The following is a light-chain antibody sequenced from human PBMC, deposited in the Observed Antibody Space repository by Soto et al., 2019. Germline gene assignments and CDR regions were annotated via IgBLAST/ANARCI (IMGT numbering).Light chain of an antibody. CDR1: QSVSSN. V-gene: IGKV3D-15*01. Sequence: EIVMTQSPATLSVSPGERATLSCRASQSVSSNLAWYQQKPGQAPRLLIYGASIRATGIPARFNGSGSGTELTLTISSLQSEDFAVYYCQQYNNWPLLTFGGGTNVEIK. CDR3: QQYNNWPLLT. J-gene: IGKJ4*01. CDR2: GAS.